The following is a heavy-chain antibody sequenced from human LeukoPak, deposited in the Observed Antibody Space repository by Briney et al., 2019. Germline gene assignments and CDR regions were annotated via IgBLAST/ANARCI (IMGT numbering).Heavy chain of an antibody. CDR3: ARAQYYSDSTGYYYLHY. D-gene: IGHD3-22*01. Sequence: GGSLRLSCVGSGFTFSSYHMNWVRQAPGKGLEWVSYISSSSSSTIYYADSVKGRFTISRDNAKNSLYLQTNSLGAEDTAVYYCARAQYYSDSTGYYYLHYWGQGTLVTVSS. CDR2: ISSSSSSTI. CDR1: GFTFSSYH. J-gene: IGHJ4*02. V-gene: IGHV3-48*01.